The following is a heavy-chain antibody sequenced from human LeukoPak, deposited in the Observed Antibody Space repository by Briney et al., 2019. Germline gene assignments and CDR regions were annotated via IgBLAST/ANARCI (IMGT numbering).Heavy chain of an antibody. Sequence: GGSLRLSCAASGFTFSSYWMSWVRQAPGKGLEWVSAISGSGGSTYYADSVKGRFTISRDNSKNTLYLQMNSLRAEDTAVYYCAKAPAGDGYNWFGYWGQGTLVTVSS. CDR2: ISGSGGST. J-gene: IGHJ4*02. D-gene: IGHD5-24*01. V-gene: IGHV3-23*01. CDR3: AKAPAGDGYNWFGY. CDR1: GFTFSSYW.